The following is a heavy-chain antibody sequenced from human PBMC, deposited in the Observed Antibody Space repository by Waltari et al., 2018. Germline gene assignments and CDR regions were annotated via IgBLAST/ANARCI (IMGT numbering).Heavy chain of an antibody. CDR2: IDHRGGT. CDR3: ARDLLDSGSYYSGWFDP. CDR1: GGSFSGYY. D-gene: IGHD1-26*01. J-gene: IGHJ5*02. Sequence: QVQLQQWGAGLLKPSETLSLTCAVYGGSFSGYYWSWIRQPPGKGLGWIGSIDHRGGTYSNPSLKSRVTISVDTSKNQFSLKLSSVTAADTAVYYCARDLLDSGSYYSGWFDPWGQGTLVTVSS. V-gene: IGHV4-34*01.